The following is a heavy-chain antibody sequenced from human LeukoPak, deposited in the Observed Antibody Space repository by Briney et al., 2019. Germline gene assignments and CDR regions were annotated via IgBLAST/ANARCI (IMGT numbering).Heavy chain of an antibody. V-gene: IGHV3-53*01. CDR2: IYSGGST. CDR3: ARSNANWYSSGWYSDY. CDR1: GFTVSSNS. D-gene: IGHD6-19*01. J-gene: IGHJ4*02. Sequence: GGSLRLSCAASGFTVSSNSMSWVRQAPGKGLEWVSVIYSGGSTYYADSVKGRFTISRDNSKNTLYLQMNSLRAEDTAVYYCARSNANWYSSGWYSDYWGQGTLVTVSS.